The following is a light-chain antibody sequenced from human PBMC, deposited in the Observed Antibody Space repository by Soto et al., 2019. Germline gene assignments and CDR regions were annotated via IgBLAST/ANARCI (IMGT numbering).Light chain of an antibody. CDR1: QCIGNY. V-gene: IGKV1-39*01. J-gene: IGKJ3*01. CDR3: QQYYNAPLT. CDR2: AAS. Sequence: ARATTPCRASQCIGNYLNWYQQKPGKAPKFLIYAASTLQSGVPSRFSGSGSGTDFTLTISSLQPEDFATYYCQQYYNAPLTFAPGAKVDI.